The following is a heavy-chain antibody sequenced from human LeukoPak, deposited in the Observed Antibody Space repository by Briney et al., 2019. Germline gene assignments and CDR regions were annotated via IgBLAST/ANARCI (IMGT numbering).Heavy chain of an antibody. J-gene: IGHJ4*02. V-gene: IGHV3-15*01. D-gene: IGHD2-2*01. Sequence: GGSLRLSCAASGFTFSSYGMHWVRQAPGKGLEWVGRIKSKTDGGTTDYAAPVKGRFTISRDDSKNTLYLQMNSLKTEDTAVYYCTTLILPAAGLDYWGQGTLVTVSS. CDR3: TTLILPAAGLDY. CDR2: IKSKTDGGTT. CDR1: GFTFSSYG.